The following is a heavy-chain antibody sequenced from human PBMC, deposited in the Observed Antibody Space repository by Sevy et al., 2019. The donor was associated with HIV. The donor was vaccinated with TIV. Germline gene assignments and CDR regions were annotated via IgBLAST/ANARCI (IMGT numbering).Heavy chain of an antibody. Sequence: ASVKVSCKASGGTFSSYAIIWVRQAPGQGLEWMGRIIPIFGTANYTQKFQGRVTITADESTSTAYMELSSLRSEDTAVYYCARESSILTGYYNDHYYDYYMDVWGKGTTVTVSS. V-gene: IGHV1-69*13. CDR3: ARESSILTGYYNDHYYDYYMDV. J-gene: IGHJ6*03. D-gene: IGHD3-9*01. CDR2: IIPIFGTA. CDR1: GGTFSSYA.